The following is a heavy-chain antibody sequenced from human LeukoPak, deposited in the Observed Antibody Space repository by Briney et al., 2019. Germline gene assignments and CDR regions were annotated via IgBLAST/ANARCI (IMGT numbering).Heavy chain of an antibody. V-gene: IGHV1-8*02. D-gene: IGHD3-10*01. CDR2: MNPNSGNT. CDR1: GYTFTGYY. CDR3: ARGLALLWFGELLFWFDP. J-gene: IGHJ5*02. Sequence: ASVKVSCKASGYTFTGYYMHWVRQATGQGLEWMGWMNPNSGNTGYAQKFQGRVTMTRNTSISTAYMELSSLRSEDTAVYYCARGLALLWFGELLFWFDPWGQGTLVTVSS.